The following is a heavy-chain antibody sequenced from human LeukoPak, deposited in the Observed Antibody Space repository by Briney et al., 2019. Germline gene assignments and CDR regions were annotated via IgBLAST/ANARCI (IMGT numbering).Heavy chain of an antibody. CDR1: GFTFSSYS. Sequence: GGSLRLSCAASGFTFSSYSMNWVRQAPGKGLEWVSSISSSSSYIYYADSVKGRLTISRDNAKNSLYLQMNSLRAEDTAVYYCARVPRSAARLNYYGMDVWGQGTTVTVSS. D-gene: IGHD6-6*01. CDR3: ARVPRSAARLNYYGMDV. J-gene: IGHJ6*02. CDR2: ISSSSSYI. V-gene: IGHV3-21*01.